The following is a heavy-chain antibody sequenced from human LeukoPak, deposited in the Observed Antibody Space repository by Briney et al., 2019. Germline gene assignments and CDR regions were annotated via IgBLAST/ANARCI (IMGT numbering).Heavy chain of an antibody. D-gene: IGHD5-12*01. CDR1: GGSINNYY. CDR2: IYHTGST. J-gene: IGHJ4*02. V-gene: IGHV4-59*01. Sequence: SETLSLTCTVSGGSINNYYWSWIRQPPGKGLEWIGYIYHTGSTCYNPSLKSRVIMSVETSQNQFSLKVRSVTAADTAVYYCAREDSGYDYSPFYYWGQGILVTVSS. CDR3: AREDSGYDYSPFYY.